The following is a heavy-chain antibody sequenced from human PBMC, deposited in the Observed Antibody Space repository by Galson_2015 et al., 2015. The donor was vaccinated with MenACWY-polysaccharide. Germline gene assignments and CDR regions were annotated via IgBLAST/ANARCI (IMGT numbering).Heavy chain of an antibody. J-gene: IGHJ3*02. V-gene: IGHV2-70*01. Sequence: PALVKPTQTLTLTCTFSGFSLSTSGMCVSWIRQPPGKALEWLALIDWDDDKYYSTSLKTRLTISKDTSKNQVVLTMTNMDPVDTATYYCARTVLRFLEWLPTAAFDIWGQGTMVTVSS. CDR1: GFSLSTSGMC. CDR3: ARTVLRFLEWLPTAAFDI. CDR2: IDWDDDK. D-gene: IGHD3-3*01.